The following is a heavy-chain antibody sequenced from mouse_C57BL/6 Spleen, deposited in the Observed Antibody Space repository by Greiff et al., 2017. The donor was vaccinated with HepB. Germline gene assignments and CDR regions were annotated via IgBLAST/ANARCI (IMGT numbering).Heavy chain of an antibody. CDR2: IDPSDSYT. J-gene: IGHJ2*01. V-gene: IGHV1-69*01. CDR1: GYTFTSYW. D-gene: IGHD2-4*01. Sequence: VQLQQPGAELVMPGASVKLSCKASGYTFTSYWMHWVKQRPGQGLEWIGEIDPSDSYTNYNQKFKGKSTLTVDKSSSTAYMQRSSLTSEDSAVYYCARDDYYFDYWGQGTTLTVSS. CDR3: ARDDYYFDY.